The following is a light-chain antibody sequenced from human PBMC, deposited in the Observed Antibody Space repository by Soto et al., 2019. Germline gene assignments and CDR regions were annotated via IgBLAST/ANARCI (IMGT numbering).Light chain of an antibody. CDR2: EVN. V-gene: IGLV2-8*01. Sequence: QSALTQPPSASGSPGQSVTISCTGTSSDVGGYNYVSWYQQHPGKAPKLMLYEVNKGPSGVPDRFSGSKSGNTASLTVSGLQAEDDTDYYCSSCAGINNFFVFGTGSKLTVL. CDR1: SSDVGGYNY. CDR3: SSCAGINNFFV. J-gene: IGLJ1*01.